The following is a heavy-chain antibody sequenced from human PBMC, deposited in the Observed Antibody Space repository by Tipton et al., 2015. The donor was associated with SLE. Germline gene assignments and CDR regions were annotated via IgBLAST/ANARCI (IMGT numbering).Heavy chain of an antibody. J-gene: IGHJ6*02. CDR3: ARHYDYYYYGMDV. Sequence: TLSLTCTVSDGSISDYYWTWIRQPAGEGLEWIGRMYASGSTNYNPSLRSRVTISVDMTKNRVSLKLSSVTAADTAVYYCARHYDYYYYGMDVWGQGTTVTVSS. D-gene: IGHD4-17*01. CDR2: MYASGST. CDR1: DGSISDYY. V-gene: IGHV4-4*07.